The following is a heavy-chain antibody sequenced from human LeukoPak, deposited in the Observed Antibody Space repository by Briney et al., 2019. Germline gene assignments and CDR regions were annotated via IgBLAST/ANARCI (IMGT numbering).Heavy chain of an antibody. CDR1: GGSISSYY. D-gene: IGHD3-10*01. CDR2: IYYSGST. J-gene: IGHJ1*01. V-gene: IGHV4-59*01. CDR3: ARGRSNNAYGEYFQH. Sequence: SETLSLTCTVSGGSISSYYWSWIRQPPGKGLEWIGYIYYSGSTNYNPSLKSRVTIPVDTSKNQFSLKLSSVTAADTAVYYCARGRSNNAYGEYFQHWGQGTLVTVSS.